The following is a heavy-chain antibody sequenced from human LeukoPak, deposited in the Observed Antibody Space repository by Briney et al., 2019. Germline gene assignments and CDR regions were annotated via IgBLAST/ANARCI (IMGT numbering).Heavy chain of an antibody. CDR2: IYYSGST. D-gene: IGHD2-2*01. CDR3: ARGYCSSTSCLRAGYYYYYYYMDV. Sequence: SETLSLTCTVSGGSITGYYWSWIRQPPGKGLEWIGYIYYSGSTTYNPSLKSRVTISVDKSKNQFSLKLSSVTAADTAVYYCARGYCSSTSCLRAGYYYYYYYMDVWGKGTTVTVSS. V-gene: IGHV4-59*12. J-gene: IGHJ6*03. CDR1: GGSITGYY.